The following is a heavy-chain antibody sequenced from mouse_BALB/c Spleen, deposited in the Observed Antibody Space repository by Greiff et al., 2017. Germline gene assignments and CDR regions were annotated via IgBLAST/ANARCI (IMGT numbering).Heavy chain of an antibody. CDR2: SRNKANDYTT. CDR1: GFTFSDFY. J-gene: IGHJ3*01. D-gene: IGHD1-1*01. Sequence: EVKLVESGGGLVQPGGSLRLSCATSGFTFSDFYMEWVRQPPGKRLEWIAVSRNKANDYTTEYSASVKGRFIVSRDTSQSILYLQMNALRAEDTAIYYCARYADYYYGSFAYWGQGTLVTVSA. V-gene: IGHV7-1*02. CDR3: ARYADYYYGSFAY.